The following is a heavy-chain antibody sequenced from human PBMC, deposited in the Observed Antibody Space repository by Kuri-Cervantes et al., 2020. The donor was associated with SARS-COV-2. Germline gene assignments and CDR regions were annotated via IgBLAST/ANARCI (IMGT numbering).Heavy chain of an antibody. V-gene: IGHV3-74*01. D-gene: IGHD2-2*01. CDR3: ARVHCISVSCFSAYPLDV. CDR1: GFTFSSYW. Sequence: GESLKISCAASGFTFSSYWMHWVRQAPGKGLVWVSRINSDGSSTSYADSVKGRFTISRDNAKNTLYLQMNSLRAEDTAVYYCARVHCISVSCFSAYPLDVWGQGTTVTVSS. CDR2: INSDGSST. J-gene: IGHJ6*02.